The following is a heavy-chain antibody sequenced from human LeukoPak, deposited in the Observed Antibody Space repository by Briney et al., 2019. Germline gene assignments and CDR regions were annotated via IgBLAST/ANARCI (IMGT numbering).Heavy chain of an antibody. CDR3: EKDPREYPGVSD. V-gene: IGHV3-23*01. D-gene: IGHD2/OR15-2a*01. CDR2: ISGSGGST. CDR1: GFTFSSYA. Sequence: PGGSLRLSCAASGFTFSSYAMSWVRQAPGKGLEWVSAISGSGGSTYYADSVKGRFTISRDNSKNTLYLQMNSLRAEDTAVYYCEKDPREYPGVSDWGQGTLVTVSS. J-gene: IGHJ4*02.